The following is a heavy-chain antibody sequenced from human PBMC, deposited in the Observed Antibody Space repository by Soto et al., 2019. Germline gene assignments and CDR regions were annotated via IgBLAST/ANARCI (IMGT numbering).Heavy chain of an antibody. CDR2: IWYDGSNQ. Sequence: QVQLVESGGGVVQPGRSLRLSCVVSGFTFSNYGMHWVRQAPGKGLEWVADIWYDGSNQRYADSVEGRFTISRDNSKNTLYLQMNGLSVEDTAVYYCARDQVQMQYYGHTLDVWSQGTTVTVSS. J-gene: IGHJ6*02. D-gene: IGHD1-1*01. CDR1: GFTFSNYG. V-gene: IGHV3-33*01. CDR3: ARDQVQMQYYGHTLDV.